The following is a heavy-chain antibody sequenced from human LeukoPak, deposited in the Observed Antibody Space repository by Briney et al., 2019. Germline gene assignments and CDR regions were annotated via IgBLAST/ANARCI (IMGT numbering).Heavy chain of an antibody. CDR1: GFTFPSYV. CDR3: AREANVDIVATILGDAFDI. CDR2: ITGSGGST. V-gene: IGHV3-23*01. D-gene: IGHD5-12*01. J-gene: IGHJ3*02. Sequence: GGSLRFSCAASGFTFPSYVISWVRQAPGKGLKWVSTITGSGGSTYYADSVKGRFTISRDNSKNTLYLQMNSLRAEDTAVYYCAREANVDIVATILGDAFDIWGQGTMVTVSS.